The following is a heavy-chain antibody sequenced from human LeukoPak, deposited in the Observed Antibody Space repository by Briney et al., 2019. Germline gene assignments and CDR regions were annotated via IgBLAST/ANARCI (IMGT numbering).Heavy chain of an antibody. D-gene: IGHD3-10*01. CDR1: GFTSSSYW. CDR3: ARGRGPYGWFDP. Sequence: PGGSLGLSCAASGFTSSSYWMHWVRQAPGKGLVWVSRINSDGSSINYADSVKGRFTISRDNAKNTLYLQMNSLRAEDAAVYYCARGRGPYGWFDPWGQGTLVTVSS. V-gene: IGHV3-74*01. CDR2: INSDGSSI. J-gene: IGHJ5*02.